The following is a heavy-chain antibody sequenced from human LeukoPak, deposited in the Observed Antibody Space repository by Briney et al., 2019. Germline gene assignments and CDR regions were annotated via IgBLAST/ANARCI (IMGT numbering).Heavy chain of an antibody. CDR1: GFTFSSYA. CDR2: ISGSGGST. D-gene: IGHD3-10*01. Sequence: GGSLRLSCAASGFTFSSYAISWVRQAPGKGLEWVSAISGSGGSTYYADSVKGRFTISIDDSKNTLYLQMNSLRAEDTAVYYCAKTTAKPRYYYGSGSYYNVWGQGKMVTVSS. J-gene: IGHJ3*01. V-gene: IGHV3-23*01. CDR3: AKTTAKPRYYYGSGSYYNV.